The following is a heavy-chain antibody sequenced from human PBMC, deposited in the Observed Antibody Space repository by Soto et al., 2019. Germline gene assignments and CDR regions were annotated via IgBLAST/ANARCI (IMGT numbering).Heavy chain of an antibody. CDR2: INHSGST. D-gene: IGHD3-10*01. CDR1: GGSFSGYY. Sequence: QVQLQQWGAGLLKPSETLSLTCAVYGGSFSGYYWSWIRQPPGKGLEWIGEINHSGSTNYNPSLKSRVTISVDTSKNQFSLKLSSVTAAATAVYYCATAGRGIYYYYGMDVWGQGTTVTVSS. V-gene: IGHV4-34*01. CDR3: ATAGRGIYYYYGMDV. J-gene: IGHJ6*02.